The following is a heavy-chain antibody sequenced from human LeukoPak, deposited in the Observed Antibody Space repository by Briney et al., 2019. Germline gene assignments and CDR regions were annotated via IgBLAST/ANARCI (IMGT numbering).Heavy chain of an antibody. CDR3: ARVGTRYSSSWYYFDY. D-gene: IGHD6-13*01. V-gene: IGHV1-69*13. Sequence: GASVKASCKASGGTFSSYAISWVRQAPGQGLEWMGGIIPIFGTANYAQKFQGRVTITADESTSTAYMELSSLRSEDTAVYYCARVGTRYSSSWYYFDYWGQGTLVTVSS. J-gene: IGHJ4*02. CDR1: GGTFSSYA. CDR2: IIPIFGTA.